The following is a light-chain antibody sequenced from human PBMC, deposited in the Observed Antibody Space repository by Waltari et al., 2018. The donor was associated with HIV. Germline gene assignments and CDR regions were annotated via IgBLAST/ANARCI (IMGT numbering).Light chain of an antibody. J-gene: IGLJ1*01. Sequence: SSDLTQDPAVSVALGQTVRITCQGDSLRRYSANWYKQKPGQAPVVVMYGKDNRPSGIPDRFSGSSSGNTGSLTINGAQAEDEAVYYCDSRDTNDKHHVFGTGTKVTV. CDR1: SLRRYS. CDR2: GKD. CDR3: DSRDTNDKHHV. V-gene: IGLV3-19*01.